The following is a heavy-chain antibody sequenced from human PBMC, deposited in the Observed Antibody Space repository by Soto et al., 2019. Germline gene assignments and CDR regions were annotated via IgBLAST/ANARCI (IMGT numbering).Heavy chain of an antibody. D-gene: IGHD3-22*01. V-gene: IGHV1-69*13. CDR1: GGTFNNYA. J-gene: IGHJ4*02. CDR2: IIPIFGTA. Sequence: SVKVSCKASGGTFNNYAISWVLQAPGQGLEWMGGIIPIFGTANYAQKFQGRVTITADESTSTAYMELRSLRSEDTAVYYCARGVHYDRSGYYYFYWGQGTLVTVSS. CDR3: ARGVHYDRSGYYYFY.